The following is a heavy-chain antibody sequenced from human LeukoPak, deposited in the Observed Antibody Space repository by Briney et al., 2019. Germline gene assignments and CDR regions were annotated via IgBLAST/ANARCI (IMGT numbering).Heavy chain of an antibody. CDR3: ASATVDYYYYGMDV. J-gene: IGHJ6*02. CDR1: GYTFTSYG. Sequence: SVKVSCKASGYTFTSYGISWVRQAPGQGLEWMGGIIPIFGTANYAQKLQGRVTITADESTSTAYMELSSLRSEDTAVYYCASATVDYYYYGMDVWGQGTTVTVSS. CDR2: IIPIFGTA. V-gene: IGHV1-69*13. D-gene: IGHD4-11*01.